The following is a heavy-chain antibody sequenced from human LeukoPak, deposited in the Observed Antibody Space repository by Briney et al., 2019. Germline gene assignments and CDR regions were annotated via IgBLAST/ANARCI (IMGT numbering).Heavy chain of an antibody. J-gene: IGHJ3*02. D-gene: IGHD3-22*01. CDR1: GFTFSRYW. CDR2: INQDGSDRSDK. V-gene: IGHV3-7*01. CDR3: ARDINYYDSSGYYSGYAFDI. Sequence: GGSLRLSCAASGFTFSRYWMSWVSQAPGKGLEWVAHINQDGSDRSDKYYVDSVKGRFTVSRDNAKNSLYLQMNNLRAEDTAVYYCARDINYYDSSGYYSGYAFDIWGQGTMVTVSS.